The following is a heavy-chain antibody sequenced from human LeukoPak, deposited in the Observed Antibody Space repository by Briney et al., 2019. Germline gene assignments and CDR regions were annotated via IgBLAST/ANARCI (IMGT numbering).Heavy chain of an antibody. D-gene: IGHD2-2*01. CDR2: INHSGST. V-gene: IGHV4-34*01. Sequence: SETLSLTCAVYGGSFSGYYWSWIRQPPGKGLEWIGEINHSGSTNYDPSLKSRVTISVDKSKNQFSLKLSSVTAADTAVYYCARDLWAAAAKDYWGQGTLVTVSS. J-gene: IGHJ4*02. CDR1: GGSFSGYY. CDR3: ARDLWAAAAKDY.